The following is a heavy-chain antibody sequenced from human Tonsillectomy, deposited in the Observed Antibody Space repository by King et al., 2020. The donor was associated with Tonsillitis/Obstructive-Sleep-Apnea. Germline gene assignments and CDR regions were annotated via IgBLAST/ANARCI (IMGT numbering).Heavy chain of an antibody. CDR1: GYTFTSYG. V-gene: IGHV1-18*01. CDR3: ARDPIAYCGGDCYSLFDY. J-gene: IGHJ4*02. D-gene: IGHD2-21*01. Sequence: FQLVQSGAEVKKPGASVKVSCKASGYTFTSYGISWVRQAPGQGLEWMGCISAYNGNTNYAQKLQGRVTMTPDTSTSTAYMELRGLRSDDTAVYYCARDPIAYCGGDCYSLFDYWGQGTLVTVSS. CDR2: ISAYNGNT.